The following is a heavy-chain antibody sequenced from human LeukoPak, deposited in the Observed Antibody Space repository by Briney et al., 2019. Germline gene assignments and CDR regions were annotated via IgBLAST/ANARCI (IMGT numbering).Heavy chain of an antibody. V-gene: IGHV3-21*01. Sequence: GGSLRLFCAASGFTFSSYSMNWVRQAPGKGLEWVSSISSSSSYIYYADSVKGRFTISRDNAKNSLYLQMNSLRAEDTAVYYCARGRRYDFWSGYYTDMAYYYMDVWGKGTTVTVSS. CDR3: ARGRRYDFWSGYYTDMAYYYMDV. D-gene: IGHD3-3*01. CDR1: GFTFSSYS. J-gene: IGHJ6*03. CDR2: ISSSSSYI.